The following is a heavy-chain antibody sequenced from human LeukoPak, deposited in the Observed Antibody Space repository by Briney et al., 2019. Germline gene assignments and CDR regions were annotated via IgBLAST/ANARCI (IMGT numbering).Heavy chain of an antibody. V-gene: IGHV1-18*01. CDR1: GYTFTSYG. Sequence: ASVKVSCKASGYTFTSYGISWVRQAPGQGLEWMGWISAYNGNTNYAQKLQGRVTMTTDTSTSTAYMELRSLRAEDTAVYYCARDQGSRVLRYFDWYAPPFYYYYGMDVWGQGTTVTVSS. J-gene: IGHJ6*02. CDR2: ISAYNGNT. D-gene: IGHD3-9*01. CDR3: ARDQGSRVLRYFDWYAPPFYYYYGMDV.